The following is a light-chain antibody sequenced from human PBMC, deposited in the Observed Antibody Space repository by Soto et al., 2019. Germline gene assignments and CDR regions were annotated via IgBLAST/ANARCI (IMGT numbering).Light chain of an antibody. CDR1: QSVSSY. V-gene: IGKV3-20*01. Sequence: EIVLTQSPATLSLSPVERATLSCMASQSVSSYLAWYQQKPGQAPRLLIYDASSRAPGIPDRFSGSGSATDFTLTISRLEPEDFAVYYCQQYGSSPRKFGQGTKVDIK. CDR2: DAS. CDR3: QQYGSSPRK. J-gene: IGKJ1*01.